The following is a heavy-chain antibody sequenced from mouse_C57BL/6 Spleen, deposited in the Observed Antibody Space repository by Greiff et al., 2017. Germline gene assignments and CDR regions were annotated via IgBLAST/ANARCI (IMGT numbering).Heavy chain of an antibody. D-gene: IGHD1-1*01. CDR3: TPITTVVDWYFDV. J-gene: IGHJ1*03. CDR2: IDPEDGDT. V-gene: IGHV14-1*01. CDR1: GFTIKASN. Sequence: VQLQQSGAELVRPGASVKLSCTAPGFTIKASNMHWLKKSPKQGLEWIGRIDPEDGDTEYAPRFQGKATMTADTSSNTAYLQLSSLTSEDTAVYYCTPITTVVDWYFDVWGTGTTVTVSS.